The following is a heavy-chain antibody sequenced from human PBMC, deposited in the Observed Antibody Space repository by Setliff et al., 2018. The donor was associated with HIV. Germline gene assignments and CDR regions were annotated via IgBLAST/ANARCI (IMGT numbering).Heavy chain of an antibody. CDR2: INVGKGDT. CDR1: GYTFSTYS. D-gene: IGHD3-3*02. Sequence: VASVKVSCKASGYTFSTYSLHWVRQAPGQSLEWMGWINVGKGDTKYSQAFQDRITITRDTSANTAYMELSSLRSDDTAVYFCARGALLAVFDFDHWGHGTLVTVSS. V-gene: IGHV1-3*01. CDR3: ARGALLAVFDFDH. J-gene: IGHJ4*01.